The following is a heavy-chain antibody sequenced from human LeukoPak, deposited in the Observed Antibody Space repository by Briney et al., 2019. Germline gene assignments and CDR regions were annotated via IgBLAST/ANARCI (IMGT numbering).Heavy chain of an antibody. J-gene: IGHJ4*02. Sequence: GGSLRVSCAASGFTVSSKYMRWVRQAPGKGLEWVSVIYSGGSTYYAESVKGRFTISRDNSKNTLYLQMNSLRAEDTAVYYCAKDFRGYSSLYYFDYWGQGTLVTVSS. D-gene: IGHD5-18*01. CDR3: AKDFRGYSSLYYFDY. CDR2: IYSGGST. CDR1: GFTVSSKY. V-gene: IGHV3-53*01.